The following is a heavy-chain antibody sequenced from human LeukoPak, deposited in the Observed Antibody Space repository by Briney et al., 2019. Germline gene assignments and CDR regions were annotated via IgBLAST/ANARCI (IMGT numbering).Heavy chain of an antibody. V-gene: IGHV3-48*03. J-gene: IGHJ4*02. CDR3: ARGATVTYYFDH. D-gene: IGHD4-17*01. Sequence: TGGSLRLSCAASGFTFSDYEMNWVRQAPGKGLDWLSYISTGGRTVKYEESVKGRFTISRDNARSSLFLQMSNLRVEDTAVYFCARGATVTYYFDHWGQGILVAVSS. CDR2: ISTGGRTV. CDR1: GFTFSDYE.